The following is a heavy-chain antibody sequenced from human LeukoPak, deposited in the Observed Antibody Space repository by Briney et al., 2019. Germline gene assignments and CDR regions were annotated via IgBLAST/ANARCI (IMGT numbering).Heavy chain of an antibody. V-gene: IGHV1-69*13. J-gene: IGHJ4*02. CDR1: GYTFTGYY. CDR2: IIPIFGTA. D-gene: IGHD5-12*01. CDR3: ARDPPQGIAKNSGCEDY. Sequence: ASVKVSCKASGYTFTGYYMHWVRQAPGQGLEWMGGIIPIFGTANYAQKFQGRVTITADESTSTAYMELSSLRSEDTAVYYCARDPPQGIAKNSGCEDYWGQGTLVTVSS.